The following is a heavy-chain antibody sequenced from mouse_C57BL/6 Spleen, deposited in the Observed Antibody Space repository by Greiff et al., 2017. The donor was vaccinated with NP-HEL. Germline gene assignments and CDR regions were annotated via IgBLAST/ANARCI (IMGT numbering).Heavy chain of an antibody. V-gene: IGHV5-17*01. CDR2: ISSGSSTI. CDR3: ARGGYLYYYAMDY. Sequence: DVMLVESGGGLVKPGGSLKLSCAASGFTFSDYGMHWVRQAPEKGLEWVAYISSGSSTIYYADTVKGRFTISRDNAKNTLFLQMTSLRSEDTAMYYCARGGYLYYYAMDYWGQGTSVTVSS. J-gene: IGHJ4*01. CDR1: GFTFSDYG. D-gene: IGHD2-2*01.